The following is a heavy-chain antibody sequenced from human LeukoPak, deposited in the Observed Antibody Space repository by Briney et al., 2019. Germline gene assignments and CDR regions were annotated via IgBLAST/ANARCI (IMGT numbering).Heavy chain of an antibody. V-gene: IGHV3-21*01. CDR1: GFTFSSYS. Sequence: GGSLRLSCAASGFTFSSYSMNWVRQAPGKGLEWVSSISSSSSYIYYADSVKGRLTISRDNAKNSLYLQMNSLRAEDTAVYYCARNRGGRNDAFDIWGQGTMVTVSS. J-gene: IGHJ3*02. D-gene: IGHD3-10*01. CDR2: ISSSSSYI. CDR3: ARNRGGRNDAFDI.